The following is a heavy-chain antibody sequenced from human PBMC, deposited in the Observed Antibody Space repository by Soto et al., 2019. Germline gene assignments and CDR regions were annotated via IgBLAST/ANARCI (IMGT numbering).Heavy chain of an antibody. CDR3: AIQGWAAVAGLRSAFDI. CDR2: ISAYNGNT. J-gene: IGHJ3*02. CDR1: GYTFTSYG. V-gene: IGHV1-18*01. Sequence: ASVKVSCKASGYTFTSYGISWVRQAPGQGLEWMGWISAYNGNTNYAQKLQGRVTMTTDTSTSTAYMELRSLRSDDTAVYYCAIQGWAAVAGLRSAFDIWGQWTMVTVSS. D-gene: IGHD6-19*01.